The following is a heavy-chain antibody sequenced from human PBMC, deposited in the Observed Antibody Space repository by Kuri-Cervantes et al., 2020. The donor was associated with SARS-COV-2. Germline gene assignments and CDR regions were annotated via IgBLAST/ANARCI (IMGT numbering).Heavy chain of an antibody. Sequence: SETLSLTCTVSGGSISSYYWSRIRQPAGKGLEWIGRIYTSGSTNYNPSLKSRVTMSVDTSKNQFSLKLSFVTAADTAVYYCARQGLETPYNWFDPWGRGTLVTVSS. CDR1: GGSISSYY. V-gene: IGHV4-4*07. D-gene: IGHD1-1*01. J-gene: IGHJ5*02. CDR3: ARQGLETPYNWFDP. CDR2: IYTSGST.